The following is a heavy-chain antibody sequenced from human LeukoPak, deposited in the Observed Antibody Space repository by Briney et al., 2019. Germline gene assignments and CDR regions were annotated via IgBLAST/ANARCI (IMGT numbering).Heavy chain of an antibody. Sequence: GGSLRLSCAASGFTFSSYEMNWVRQAPGKGLEWVALISYDGSNKYYADSVKARFIISRDNSKNTVYLQMNSLRAEDTAVYYCAKDTPPKISTRLQQLLPDGIDYWGQGTLVTVSS. D-gene: IGHD6-13*01. CDR2: ISYDGSNK. CDR1: GFTFSSYE. J-gene: IGHJ4*02. CDR3: AKDTPPKISTRLQQLLPDGIDY. V-gene: IGHV3-30*04.